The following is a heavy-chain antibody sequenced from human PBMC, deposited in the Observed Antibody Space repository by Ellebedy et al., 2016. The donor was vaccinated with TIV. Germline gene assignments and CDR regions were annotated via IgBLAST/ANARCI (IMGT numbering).Heavy chain of an antibody. J-gene: IGHJ4*02. CDR1: GYIFTNYD. CDR3: ARRQLYTSDY. CDR2: MNPNSGNT. D-gene: IGHD1-1*01. Sequence: AASVKVSCKAYGYIFTNYDINWVRQATGQGLEWMGWMNPNSGNTGYAQKFQGRVTMTRNTSISTAYMELTSLRSEDTAVYFCARRQLYTSDYWGQGTLVTVSS. V-gene: IGHV1-8*01.